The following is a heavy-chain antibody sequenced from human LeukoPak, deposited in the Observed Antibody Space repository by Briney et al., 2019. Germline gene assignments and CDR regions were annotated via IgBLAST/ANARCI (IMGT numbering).Heavy chain of an antibody. CDR3: AREGYYDILTGLYDYYYYGIDV. J-gene: IGHJ6*02. CDR2: ISAYNGNT. V-gene: IGHV1-18*01. D-gene: IGHD3-9*01. Sequence: ASVKVSCKASGYTFTSYGISWVRQAPGQGLEWMGWISAYNGNTNYAQKLQGRVTMTTDTSTSTAYMELRSLRSDDTAVYYCAREGYYDILTGLYDYYYYGIDVWGQGTTVTVSS. CDR1: GYTFTSYG.